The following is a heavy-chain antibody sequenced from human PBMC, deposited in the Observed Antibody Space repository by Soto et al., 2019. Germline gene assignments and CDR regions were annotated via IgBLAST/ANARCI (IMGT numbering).Heavy chain of an antibody. CDR2: ISAYNGNT. J-gene: IGHJ6*04. CDR1: GCTFTRYC. Sequence: GASVEVSCQGSGCTFTRYCITFVRQAPGQGPALMGWISAYNGNTNYAQKLQGRVTMTTDTSTRTAYMELRSLKSDDTAGYYCARAKITIFGVVHYYYYGMDVWGKGTKVT. CDR3: ARAKITIFGVVHYYYYGMDV. D-gene: IGHD3-3*01. V-gene: IGHV1-18*04.